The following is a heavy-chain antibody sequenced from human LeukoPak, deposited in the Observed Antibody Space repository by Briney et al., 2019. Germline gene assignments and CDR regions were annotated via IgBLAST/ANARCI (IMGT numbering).Heavy chain of an antibody. Sequence: QAGGSLRLSCAASGFTFSSYSMNWVRQAPGKGLEWVSYISSSSSTIYYADSVKGRFTISRDNSKNTLYLQMNSLRVEDTAVYFCARWADFDYRDYDPFDYWGQGTLVTVSS. D-gene: IGHD4-17*01. V-gene: IGHV3-48*01. J-gene: IGHJ4*02. CDR2: ISSSSSTI. CDR1: GFTFSSYS. CDR3: ARWADFDYRDYDPFDY.